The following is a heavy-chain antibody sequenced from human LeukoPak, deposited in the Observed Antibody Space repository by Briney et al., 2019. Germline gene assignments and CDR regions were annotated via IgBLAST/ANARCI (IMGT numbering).Heavy chain of an antibody. CDR2: INPNSGGT. Sequence: ASVKISCKASGYTLTGYYVHWVRQAPGQGLEWMGWINPNSGGTNYEQKFLSRVTMTRDTSISTAYMELSRLRSDDTAVYYCATGGVLLGYCSGGSCYVWGQGTLVTVSS. J-gene: IGHJ4*02. V-gene: IGHV1-2*02. CDR3: ATGGVLLGYCSGGSCYV. CDR1: GYTLTGYY. D-gene: IGHD2-15*01.